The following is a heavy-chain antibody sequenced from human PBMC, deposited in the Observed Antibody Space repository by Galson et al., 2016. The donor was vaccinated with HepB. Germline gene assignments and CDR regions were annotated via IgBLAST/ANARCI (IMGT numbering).Heavy chain of an antibody. D-gene: IGHD3-10*01. J-gene: IGHJ6*02. Sequence: SLRLSCAAPGFTFSTYGMSWVRQAPGKGLEWVSVISGSGGSTYYADSVKGRFTISRDNSKNTLYLQMNSLRAEDTAVYYCARSITMVRGILKQRDYYGMDVWGQGTTVTVSS. CDR2: ISGSGGST. V-gene: IGHV3-23*01. CDR3: ARSITMVRGILKQRDYYGMDV. CDR1: GFTFSTYG.